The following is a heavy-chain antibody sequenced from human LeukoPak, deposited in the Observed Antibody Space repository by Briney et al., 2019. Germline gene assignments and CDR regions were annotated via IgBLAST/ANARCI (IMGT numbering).Heavy chain of an antibody. CDR2: ISYDGSNK. J-gene: IGHJ6*03. CDR1: GFTFSSYG. D-gene: IGHD6-13*01. Sequence: PGGSLRLSCAASGFTFSSYGMHWVRQAPGKGLEWVAVISYDGSNKYYADSVKGRFTISRDNSKNTLYLQMNSLRAEDTAVYYCAKASYSSSWPKSYYYYYYMDVWGKGTTVTISS. CDR3: AKASYSSSWPKSYYYYYYMDV. V-gene: IGHV3-30*18.